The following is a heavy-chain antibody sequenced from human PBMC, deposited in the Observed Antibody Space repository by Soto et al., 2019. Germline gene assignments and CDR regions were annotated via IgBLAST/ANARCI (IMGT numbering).Heavy chain of an antibody. J-gene: IGHJ3*01. CDR2: IIPIFGTA. D-gene: IGHD2-21*02. Sequence: QVQLVQSGAEVKKPGSSVKVSCKASGGTFSSYAISWVRQAPGQGLEWMGGIIPIFGTANYAQKFQGRVKITADESTSTGLMGLSSLGCEDTAGYCCAGDSGGDNAFDLLGQGTMVTVSS. V-gene: IGHV1-69*12. CDR3: AGDSGGDNAFDL. CDR1: GGTFSSYA.